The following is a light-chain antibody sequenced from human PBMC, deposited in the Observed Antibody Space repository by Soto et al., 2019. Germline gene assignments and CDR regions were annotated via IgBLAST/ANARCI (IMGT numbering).Light chain of an antibody. CDR1: QSVSSSY. CDR3: PQYGSSPIT. J-gene: IGKJ5*01. CDR2: GAA. V-gene: IGKV3-20*01. Sequence: EIVLTQSPGTLSLSPGERATLSCMASQSVSSSYLAWYQQKPGQAPRLLIYGAASRATGIPDRFSGSGSGTDFTLTISRLEPEDVAVYSSPQYGSSPITVGQGTRLEIK.